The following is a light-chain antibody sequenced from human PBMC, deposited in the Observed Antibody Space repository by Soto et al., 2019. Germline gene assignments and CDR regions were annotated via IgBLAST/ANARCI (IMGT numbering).Light chain of an antibody. J-gene: IGLJ1*01. CDR1: SSDVGGYSY. V-gene: IGLV2-14*04. Sequence: HSIPIFCTGTSSDVGGYSYVSWYQQQPGKAPKLVISDVSNRPSGVSDRFSGSKSGNTASLTISGLQTEDEADYYCASYTTSSTYVFGTGTKVTVL. CDR3: ASYTTSSTYV. CDR2: DVS.